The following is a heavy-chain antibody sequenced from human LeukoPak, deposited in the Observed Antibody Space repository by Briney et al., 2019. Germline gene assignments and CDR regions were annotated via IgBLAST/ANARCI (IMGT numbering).Heavy chain of an antibody. CDR2: INHSGST. J-gene: IGHJ5*02. CDR1: GDSISSANYF. D-gene: IGHD1-26*01. V-gene: IGHV4-39*07. Sequence: PSQTLSLTCTVSGDSISSANYFWSWIRQPPGKGLEWIGEINHSGSTNYNPSLKSRVTISVDTSKNQFSLKLSSVTAADTAVYYCARVWGPIVGATIDWFDPWGQGTLVTVSS. CDR3: ARVWGPIVGATIDWFDP.